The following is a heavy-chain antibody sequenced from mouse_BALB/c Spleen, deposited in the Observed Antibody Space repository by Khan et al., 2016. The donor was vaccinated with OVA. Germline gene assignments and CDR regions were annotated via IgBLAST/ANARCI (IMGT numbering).Heavy chain of an antibody. D-gene: IGHD2-14*01. CDR3: DRAYYRYDGYYAMDY. Sequence: QVQLKESGPGLVAPSQSLSITCTVSGFSLSRYNIHWVRQPPGKGLEWLGMIWGGGGTDYNSTLKSRLNISKDNSKSQVFLKMNSLQTDDTAMYSCDRAYYRYDGYYAMDYWGQGTSVTVS. CDR2: IWGGGGT. J-gene: IGHJ4*01. V-gene: IGHV2-6-4*01. CDR1: GFSLSRYN.